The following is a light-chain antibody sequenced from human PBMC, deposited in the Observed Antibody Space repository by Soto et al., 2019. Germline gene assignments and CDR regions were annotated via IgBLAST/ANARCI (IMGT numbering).Light chain of an antibody. V-gene: IGLV2-23*02. CDR2: EVS. Sequence: QSVLTQPASVSGSPGQSITISCTRTSSDVGSYNLVSWYQQHPGKAPKVMIYEVSKRPSGVSNRFSGSKSGNTASLTISGLQAEDEADYYCCSYGGSYVLGTGTKVTDL. J-gene: IGLJ1*01. CDR1: SSDVGSYNL. CDR3: CSYGGSYV.